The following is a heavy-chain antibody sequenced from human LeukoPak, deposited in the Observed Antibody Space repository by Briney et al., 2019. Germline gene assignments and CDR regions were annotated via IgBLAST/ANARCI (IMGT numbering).Heavy chain of an antibody. CDR1: GFLFKFYA. CDR2: VGGGNDI. Sequence: GGPLDPSFAPRGFLFKFYALSWARQPPGKGLEGVPGVGGGNDIHYADSVKGRFTGSRDDAKSTVYLQMNSLRVEDTAIYFCAKDATPGNSIWDHFDSWGQGTLVTVSS. CDR3: AKDATPGNSIWDHFDS. J-gene: IGHJ4*02. D-gene: IGHD1-7*01. V-gene: IGHV3-23*01.